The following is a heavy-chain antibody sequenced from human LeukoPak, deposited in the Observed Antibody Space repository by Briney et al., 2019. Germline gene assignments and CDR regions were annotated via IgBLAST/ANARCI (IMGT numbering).Heavy chain of an antibody. V-gene: IGHV4-59*01. J-gene: IGHJ1*01. CDR2: IYYSGST. CDR1: GGSISSYY. CDR3: ARFGDYYDSSGYSLRH. D-gene: IGHD3-22*01. Sequence: SETLSLTCTVSGGSISSYYWSWIRQPPGKGLEWIGYIYYSGSTNYNPSLKSRVTISVDTSKNQFSLKLSSVTAADTAVYYCARFGDYYDSSGYSLRHWGQGTLVTVSS.